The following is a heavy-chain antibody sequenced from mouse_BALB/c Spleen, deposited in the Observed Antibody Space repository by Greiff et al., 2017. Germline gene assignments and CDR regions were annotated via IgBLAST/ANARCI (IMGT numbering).Heavy chain of an antibody. D-gene: IGHD1-1*01. CDR3: ATGSSWFAY. CDR1: GFTFSSFG. V-gene: IGHV5-17*02. CDR2: ISSGSSTI. J-gene: IGHJ3*01. Sequence: DVKLVESGGGLVQPGGSRKLSCAASGFTFSSFGMHWVRQAPEKGLEWVAYISSGSSTIYYADTVKGRFTISRDNPKNTLFLQMTSLRSEDTAMYYCATGSSWFAYWGQGTLVTVSA.